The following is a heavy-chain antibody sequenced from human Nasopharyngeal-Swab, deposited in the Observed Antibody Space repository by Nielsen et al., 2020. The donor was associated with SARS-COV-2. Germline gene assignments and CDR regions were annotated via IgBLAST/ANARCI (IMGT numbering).Heavy chain of an antibody. CDR1: GFTFSTYS. CDR2: IRGTSGYK. J-gene: IGHJ4*02. D-gene: IGHD3-16*01. V-gene: IGHV3-21*01. Sequence: GESLKISCAASGFTFSTYSMNWVRQVPGKGLEWVSFIRGTSGYKNYADSVKGRFTISRDNVKKSLYLQMNSLRAEDTAVYYCASERSSRLGEGTFDYWGQGTLVTVSS. CDR3: ASERSSRLGEGTFDY.